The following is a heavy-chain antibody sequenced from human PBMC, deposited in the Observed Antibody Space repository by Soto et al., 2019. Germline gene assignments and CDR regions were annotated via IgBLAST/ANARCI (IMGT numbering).Heavy chain of an antibody. D-gene: IGHD5-12*01. CDR1: SGSIRSYY. Sequence: SETLSLTCMVSSGSIRSYYWSWIRQPPGRGLEWIGYIYYSGYTDYNPALKSRVTISVDTSKSQFSLELSSVTAADTAVYYCARHGDGYNYGTFTGFHYWGQGTLVTVSS. CDR2: IYYSGYT. V-gene: IGHV4-59*08. CDR3: ARHGDGYNYGTFTGFHY. J-gene: IGHJ4*02.